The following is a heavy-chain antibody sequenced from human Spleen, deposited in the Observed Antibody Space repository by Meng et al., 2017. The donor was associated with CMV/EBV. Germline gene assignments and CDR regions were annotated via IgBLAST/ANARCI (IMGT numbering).Heavy chain of an antibody. J-gene: IGHJ6*02. CDR1: GFTFSSYA. Sequence: GESLKISCAASGFTFSSYAMHWVRQAPGKGLEWVAVISYDGSNKYYADSVKGRFTISRDNSKNTLYLQMNSLRAEDTAVYYCAKGPRYSYGLTPEYYYYGMDVWGQGTTVTVSS. CDR3: AKGPRYSYGLTPEYYYYGMDV. CDR2: ISYDGSNK. D-gene: IGHD5-18*01. V-gene: IGHV3-30-3*01.